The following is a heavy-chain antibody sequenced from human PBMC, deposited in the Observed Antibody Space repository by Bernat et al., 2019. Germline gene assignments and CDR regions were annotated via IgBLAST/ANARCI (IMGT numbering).Heavy chain of an antibody. V-gene: IGHV3-23*01. CDR3: ATPLRRGFMDAFDI. CDR2: ISGKGDDT. Sequence: EVQLLESGGGLVQPGGSLRLSCAASGFTISSYAMSWVRQAPGKGLEWVSVISGKGDDTSYADSVKGRFTISRDKSKNTMYLQLNSLRAEDTVKYYCATPLRRGFMDAFDIWGQGTMVTVSS. D-gene: IGHD3-10*01. J-gene: IGHJ3*02. CDR1: GFTISSYA.